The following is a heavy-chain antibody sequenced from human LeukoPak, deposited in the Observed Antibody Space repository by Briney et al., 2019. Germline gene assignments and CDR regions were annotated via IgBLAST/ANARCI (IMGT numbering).Heavy chain of an antibody. CDR1: GFTFDDYA. J-gene: IGHJ4*02. Sequence: GGSLRLSCAASGFTFDDYAMHWVRQAPGKGLEWVSGISWNSGSIGYADSVKGRFTISRDNAKNSLYLQMNSLRAEDTALYYCARGEQWVDYWGQGTLVTVSS. CDR3: ARGEQWVDY. CDR2: ISWNSGSI. D-gene: IGHD6-19*01. V-gene: IGHV3-9*01.